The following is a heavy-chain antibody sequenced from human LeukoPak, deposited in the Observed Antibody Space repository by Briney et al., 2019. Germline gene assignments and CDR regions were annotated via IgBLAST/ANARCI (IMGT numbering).Heavy chain of an antibody. CDR2: IRTTSYNT. CDR3: AKDDAVGGGYFDY. CDR1: GFTFNSYA. V-gene: IGHV3-23*01. Sequence: GGSLRLSCVASGFTFNSYAMGWVRQAPGKGLEWVSVIRTTSYNTYYPGSVNGRFTISRDTSKNTLFLQMNSLRAEDTAVSYCAKDDAVGGGYFDYWGQGTLVTVSS. J-gene: IGHJ4*02. D-gene: IGHD3-10*01.